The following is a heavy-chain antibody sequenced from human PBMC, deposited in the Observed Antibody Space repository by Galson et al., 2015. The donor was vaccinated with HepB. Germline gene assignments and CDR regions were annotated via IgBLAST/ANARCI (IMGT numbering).Heavy chain of an antibody. D-gene: IGHD6-13*01. V-gene: IGHV3-30-3*01. CDR3: ARYGDSSSWYYYYYGMDV. J-gene: IGHJ6*02. CDR1: GFTFSSYA. Sequence: SLRLSCAASGFTFSSYAMHWVRQAPGKGLEWVAVISYDGSNKYYADSVKGRFTISRDNSKNTLYLQMNSLRAEDTAVYYCARYGDSSSWYYYYYGMDVWGQGTTVTVSS. CDR2: ISYDGSNK.